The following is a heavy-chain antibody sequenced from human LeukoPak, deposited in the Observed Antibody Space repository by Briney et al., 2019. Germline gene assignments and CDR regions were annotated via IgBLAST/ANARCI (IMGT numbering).Heavy chain of an antibody. V-gene: IGHV1-3*04. CDR3: VRGTDHGDYSVGDAFYV. CDR1: GYTFNTYA. Sequence: ASVKVSYQASGYTFNTYAIQRVRQAPGQGLEWMGWIDTANGDTKYSQKFQDRVTITRDTSASTAYMDLSSLRSEDTAVFYCVRGTDHGDYSVGDAFYVWGQGTMVTVSS. J-gene: IGHJ3*01. CDR2: IDTANGDT. D-gene: IGHD4-17*01.